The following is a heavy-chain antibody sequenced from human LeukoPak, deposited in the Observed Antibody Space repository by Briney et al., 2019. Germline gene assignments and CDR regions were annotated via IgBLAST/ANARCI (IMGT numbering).Heavy chain of an antibody. D-gene: IGHD6-19*01. V-gene: IGHV3-23*01. J-gene: IGHJ6*02. CDR3: ARSTGIAVAGTEVYYYGMDV. CDR2: ISGSGGST. Sequence: GGSLRLSCAASGFTFSSYAMSWVRQAPGKGLEWVSAISGSGGSTYYADSVKGRFTISRDNSKNTLYLQMNSLRAEDTAVYYCARSTGIAVAGTEVYYYGMDVWGQGTTVTVSS. CDR1: GFTFSSYA.